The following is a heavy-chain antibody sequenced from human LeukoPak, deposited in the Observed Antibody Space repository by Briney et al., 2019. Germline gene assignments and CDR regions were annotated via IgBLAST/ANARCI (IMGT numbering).Heavy chain of an antibody. J-gene: IGHJ3*02. V-gene: IGHV4-38-2*02. CDR2: IYHSGST. CDR3: ARDYPVNAFDI. Sequence: PSETLSLTCTVSGYSISSGYYWGWIRQPPGKGLEWIGSIYHSGSTYYNPSLKGRVTISVDTSKNQFSLKLSSVTAADTAAYYCARDYPVNAFDIWGQGTMVTVSS. CDR1: GYSISSGYY.